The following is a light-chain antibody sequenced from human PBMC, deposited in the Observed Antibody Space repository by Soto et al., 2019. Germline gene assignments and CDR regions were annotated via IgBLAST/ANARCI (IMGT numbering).Light chain of an antibody. CDR2: DAS. CDR1: QSISSW. V-gene: IGKV1-5*01. Sequence: DIQRTHSPSTLAASVADRVPITCRASQSISSWLAWYQQKPGKAPKLLIYDASSLESGVPSRFSGSGSGTEFTLTISSLQPDDFATYYCQQYNSYSTFGQGTRWMS. CDR3: QQYNSYST. J-gene: IGKJ1*01.